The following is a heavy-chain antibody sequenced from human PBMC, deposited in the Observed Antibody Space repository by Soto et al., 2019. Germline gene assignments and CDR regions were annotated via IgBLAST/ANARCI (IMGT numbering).Heavy chain of an antibody. D-gene: IGHD5-18*01. J-gene: IGHJ3*02. V-gene: IGHV1-2*02. CDR3: ATTAWIQLWAVFTDAFDI. CDR2: INPNSGGT. Sequence: ASVKVSCKASGYTFTGYYMHWVRQAPGQGLEWMGWINPNSGGTNYAQKFQGRVTMTRDTSISTAYMELSRLRSDDTAVYHCATTAWIQLWAVFTDAFDIWGQGTMVTVSS. CDR1: GYTFTGYY.